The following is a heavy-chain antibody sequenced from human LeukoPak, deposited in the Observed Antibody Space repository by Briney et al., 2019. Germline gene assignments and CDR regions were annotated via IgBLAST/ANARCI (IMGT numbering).Heavy chain of an antibody. J-gene: IGHJ4*02. CDR2: IIPIFGTT. D-gene: IGHD3-16*01. CDR3: ATATGGNWGFDF. V-gene: IGHV1-69*13. CDR1: GGTFSSTYA. Sequence: SVKVSCKASGGTFSSTYAISWVRQAPGQGLEWMGGIIPIFGTTSYAQKFQGRVTITAVESTSTAYMELSSLRTEDTAVYYCATATGGNWGFDFWGQGILVTVSS.